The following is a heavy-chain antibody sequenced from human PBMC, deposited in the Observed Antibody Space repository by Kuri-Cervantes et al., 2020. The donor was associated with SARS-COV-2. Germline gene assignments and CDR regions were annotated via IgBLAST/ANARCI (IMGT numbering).Heavy chain of an antibody. CDR2: INHSGST. D-gene: IGHD3-3*01. CDR3: ASLKGVVIAIFGMDV. J-gene: IGHJ6*02. CDR1: GGSFSGYY. Sequence: GSLRLSCAVYGGSFSGYYWSWIRQPPGKGLEWIGEINHSGSTNYNPSLKSRVTISVDTSKNQFSLKLSSVTAADTAVYYCASLKGVVIAIFGMDVWGQGTTVTVSS. V-gene: IGHV4-34*01.